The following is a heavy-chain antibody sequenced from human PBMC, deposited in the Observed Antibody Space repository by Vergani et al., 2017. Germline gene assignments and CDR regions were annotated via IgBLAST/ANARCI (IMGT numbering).Heavy chain of an antibody. CDR1: GYTFTSYG. D-gene: IGHD3-10*01. J-gene: IGHJ6*02. Sequence: QVQLVQSGAEVKKPGASVKVSCKASGYTFTSYGISWVRQAPGQGLEWMGWISAYNGNTNYAQKLQGRVTMTTDTSTSTAYMELRSLRSDDTAVYFCASSTMVRGVIITDYYYYGMDVWGQGTTVTVSS. CDR3: ASSTMVRGVIITDYYYYGMDV. V-gene: IGHV1-18*04. CDR2: ISAYNGNT.